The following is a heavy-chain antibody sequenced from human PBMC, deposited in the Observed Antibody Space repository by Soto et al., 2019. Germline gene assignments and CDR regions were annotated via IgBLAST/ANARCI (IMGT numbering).Heavy chain of an antibody. CDR2: IYYSGST. CDR3: ASTAQYWSGYYDFDY. V-gene: IGHV4-59*01. D-gene: IGHD3-3*01. J-gene: IGHJ4*02. Sequence: SETLSLTCTVSGGSISSYYWSWIRQPPGKGLEWIGYIYYSGSTNYNPSLKSRVTISVDTSKNQFSLKLSSVTAADADEYYCASTAQYWSGYYDFDYWGQGTLVTVSS. CDR1: GGSISSYY.